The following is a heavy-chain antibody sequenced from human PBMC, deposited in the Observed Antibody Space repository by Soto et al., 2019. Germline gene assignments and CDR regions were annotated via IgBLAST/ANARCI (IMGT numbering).Heavy chain of an antibody. CDR1: GFTFSTYA. D-gene: IGHD3-3*01. Sequence: PGGSLRLSCAAAGFTFSTYAISWVRQAPRKELEWISTIRGNGGSAYYAHYVKGRVTISRDKSKNTLYLQMNSLRADDTAVYYCEKVHRRDFQSPAWAFDIWGQGTMVTVSS. CDR3: EKVHRRDFQSPAWAFDI. J-gene: IGHJ3*02. V-gene: IGHV3-23*01. CDR2: IRGNGGSA.